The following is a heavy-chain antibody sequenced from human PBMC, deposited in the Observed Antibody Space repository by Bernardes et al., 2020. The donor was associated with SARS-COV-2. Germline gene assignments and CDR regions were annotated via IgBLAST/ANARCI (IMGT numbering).Heavy chain of an antibody. Sequence: ASVKVSCKASGYIFSKYEMHWVRQAPGQGLEWMGVINPSGDSTSYTEKFQGRVTLTSDTSTRTFCMQLSSLRSDDTAVYYCARALVLAASGALDVWGQGTMVTVS. CDR3: ARALVLAASGALDV. V-gene: IGHV1-46*01. CDR1: GYIFSKYE. D-gene: IGHD2-15*01. J-gene: IGHJ3*01. CDR2: INPSGDST.